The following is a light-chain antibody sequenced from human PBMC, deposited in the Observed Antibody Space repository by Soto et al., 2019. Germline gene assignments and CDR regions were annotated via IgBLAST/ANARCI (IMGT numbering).Light chain of an antibody. J-gene: IGKJ1*01. CDR2: KAS. V-gene: IGKV1-5*03. CDR3: QQYSTYTPRT. Sequence: DIQMTQSPSTLSGSVGDRFTITCRASQTISSWLAWYQQKPGKAPKILIYKASSLESGVPSRFSGSGSGTEFTLTIRSLQPDDFATYYCQQYSTYTPRTFGQGTKVDIK. CDR1: QTISSW.